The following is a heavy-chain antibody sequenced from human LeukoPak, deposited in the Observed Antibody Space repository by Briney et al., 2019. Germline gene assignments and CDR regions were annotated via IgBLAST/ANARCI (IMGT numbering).Heavy chain of an antibody. CDR1: GYTFTSYY. J-gene: IGHJ4*02. CDR2: INPSGGST. D-gene: IGHD3-22*01. Sequence: ASVKVSCKASGYTFTSYYMHWVRQAPGQGLEWMGIINPSGGSTSYAQKFQGRVTMTRDTSTSTVYMELSSLRSEDTAVYYCARGDSSGYYYVDLVDYWGQGTLVTVSS. CDR3: ARGDSSGYYYVDLVDY. V-gene: IGHV1-46*01.